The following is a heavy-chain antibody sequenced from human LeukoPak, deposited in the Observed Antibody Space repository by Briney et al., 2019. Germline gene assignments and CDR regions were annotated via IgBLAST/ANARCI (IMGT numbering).Heavy chain of an antibody. CDR2: INPNSGGT. V-gene: IGHV1-2*04. D-gene: IGHD3-22*01. Sequence: ASVKVSCKASGYTFTGYYMHWVRQAPGQGLEWIGWINPNSGGTNYAQKLQGWVTMTRDTSISTAYMELSRLRSDDTAVYYCAREPPFTGGYYGGFDYWGQGTLVTVSS. J-gene: IGHJ4*02. CDR3: AREPPFTGGYYGGFDY. CDR1: GYTFTGYY.